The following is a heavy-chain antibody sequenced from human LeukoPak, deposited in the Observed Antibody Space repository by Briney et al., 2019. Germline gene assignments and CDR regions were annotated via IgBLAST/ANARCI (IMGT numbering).Heavy chain of an antibody. V-gene: IGHV3-7*01. Sequence: GGSLRLSCAASGFTFSTYWMIWVRQTPGKGLEWVASIKQDGSETHYVDSVKGRFTISRDNTKNSLYLQMNSLGAEDTAVYYCARASSSKNVQNVDVWGQGTTVTVSS. CDR1: GFTFSTYW. J-gene: IGHJ6*02. CDR3: ARASSSKNVQNVDV. CDR2: IKQDGSET. D-gene: IGHD4-11*01.